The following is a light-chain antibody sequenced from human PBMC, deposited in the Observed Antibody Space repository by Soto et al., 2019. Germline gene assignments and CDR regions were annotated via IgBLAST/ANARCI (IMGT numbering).Light chain of an antibody. CDR1: SSDVGSYNL. J-gene: IGLJ1*01. V-gene: IGLV2-23*02. Sequence: QSVLTQPASVCGSPGQSITISCTGTSSDVGSYNLVSWYQQHPGKAPKLMIYEVSKRPSGVSNRFSGSKSGNTASLTISGLQAEDDADYYCCSYAGSSTYVFGTGTKVTVL. CDR2: EVS. CDR3: CSYAGSSTYV.